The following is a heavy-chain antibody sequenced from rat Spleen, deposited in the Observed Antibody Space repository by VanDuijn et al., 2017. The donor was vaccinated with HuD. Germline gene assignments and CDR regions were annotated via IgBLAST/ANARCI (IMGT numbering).Heavy chain of an antibody. CDR1: EFTFSNYV. V-gene: IGHV5S13*01. Sequence: EVQLVESGGGLVQPGRSLKLSCAASEFTFSNYVISWVRQAPTKGLEWVASISTGGGNTFYRGSVKGRFAISRDNSKPTLYLQMDSLRSEDTATYYCARSVFDYWGQGVMVTVSS. CDR3: ARSVFDY. J-gene: IGHJ2*01. CDR2: ISTGGGNT.